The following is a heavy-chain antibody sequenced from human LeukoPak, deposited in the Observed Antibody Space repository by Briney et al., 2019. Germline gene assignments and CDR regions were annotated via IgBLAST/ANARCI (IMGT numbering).Heavy chain of an antibody. CDR3: ARQCHHYCHY. V-gene: IGHV5-10-1*01. J-gene: IGHJ4*02. D-gene: IGHD6-19*01. Sequence: GESLKISGKRLGYSFITYGFSCVGQMPGKGLEWMGSIDPSDSYTNYSPSFQGHVTISADKSISTAYLQWSTLKASGTAMCYSARQCHHYCHYWGQGTLVTVSS. CDR1: GYSFITYG. CDR2: IDPSDSYT.